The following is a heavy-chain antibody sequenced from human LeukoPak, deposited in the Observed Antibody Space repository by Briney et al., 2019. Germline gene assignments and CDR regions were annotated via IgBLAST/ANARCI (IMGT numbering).Heavy chain of an antibody. D-gene: IGHD6-19*01. CDR3: ARDSRLTAVDI. V-gene: IGHV1-2*02. CDR2: INPNSGGT. CDR1: GYTFTGYY. J-gene: IGHJ3*02. Sequence: ALVKVSCKASGYTFTGYYMHWARQAPGQGLEWMGWINPNSGGTNYAQKFQGRVTMTRDTSISTAYMELSRLRSDDTAVYYCARDSRLTAVDIWRQGTMVTVSS.